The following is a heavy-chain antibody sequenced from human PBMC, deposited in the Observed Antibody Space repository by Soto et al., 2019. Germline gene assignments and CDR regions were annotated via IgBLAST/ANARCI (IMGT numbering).Heavy chain of an antibody. CDR3: AYRTGFDY. CDR2: IAASGRNA. Sequence: VQLLESGGGSVQPGGSLRLSCAASGVTFSTYDMSWVRQAPWKGLEWVSTIAASGRNADYADSVKGRFTISRDNSKNTLYLRMNSLIAADTAVYYCAYRTGFDYWGQGALVTVSS. V-gene: IGHV3-23*01. CDR1: GVTFSTYD. J-gene: IGHJ4*02.